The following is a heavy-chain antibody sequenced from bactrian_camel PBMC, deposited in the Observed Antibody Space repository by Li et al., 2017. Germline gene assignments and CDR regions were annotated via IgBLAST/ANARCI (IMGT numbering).Heavy chain of an antibody. CDR2: IANDGRT. CDR1: GYDYFNRC. CDR3: AADNPGPWTDYRCREGMLIRHQNY. D-gene: IGHD4*01. V-gene: IGHV3S53*01. Sequence: HVQLVESGGGSARTGGSLTLSCVVSGYDYFNRCLAWFRQAPGKEREGVAYIANDGRTTYADSVKGRFTISQDNSKNALYLQMNNLSPEDTAMYYCAADNPGPWTDYRCREGMLIRHQNYWGQGTQVTVS. J-gene: IGHJ4*01.